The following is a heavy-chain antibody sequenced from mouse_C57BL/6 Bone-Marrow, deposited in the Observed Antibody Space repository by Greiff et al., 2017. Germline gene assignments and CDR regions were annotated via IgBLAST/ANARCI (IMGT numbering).Heavy chain of an antibody. CDR3: AALSTMVTTKGYYYAMDY. CDR2: IDPSDSYT. J-gene: IGHJ4*01. D-gene: IGHD2-2*01. CDR1: GYTFTSYW. V-gene: IGHV1-50*01. Sequence: QVQLQQPGAELVKPGASVKLSCKASGYTFTSYWMQWVKQRPGQGLEWIGEIDPSDSYTNYNQKFKGKATLTVDTSSSTAYMQLSRLTSEDSAVYYCAALSTMVTTKGYYYAMDYWGQGTSVTVSS.